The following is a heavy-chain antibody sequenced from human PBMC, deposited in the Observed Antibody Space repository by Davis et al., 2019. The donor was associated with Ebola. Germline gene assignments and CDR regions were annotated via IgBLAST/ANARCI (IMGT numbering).Heavy chain of an antibody. J-gene: IGHJ5*02. CDR2: IYYSGST. D-gene: IGHD6-19*01. CDR1: GGSISSYY. V-gene: IGHV4-59*12. Sequence: PSETLSLTCTVSGGSISSYYWSWIRQPPGKGLEWIGYIYYSGSTYYNPSLKSRVTISVDTSKNQFSLKLSSVAAADTAVYYCAREAGIAVAGPNRLDPWGQGTLVTVSS. CDR3: AREAGIAVAGPNRLDP.